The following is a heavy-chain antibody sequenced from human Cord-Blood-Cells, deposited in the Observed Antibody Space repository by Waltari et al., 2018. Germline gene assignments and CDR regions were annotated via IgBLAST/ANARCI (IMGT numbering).Heavy chain of an antibody. CDR3: ATEIRPYYDMMTGNYDS. D-gene: IGHD3-9*01. Sequence: QVQLVQSRAEVKKPGASVKVSCKVSGYTLTDLSIHSLRQAPGKGREWMGCLNAEDGKQRNAQKFQARVHMIGDTSTHTGYVELSRVRSEDTAVYYCATEIRPYYDMMTGNYDSWGQGGLVSVSS. J-gene: IGHJ4*02. CDR2: LNAEDGKQ. CDR1: GYTLTDLS. V-gene: IGHV1-24*01.